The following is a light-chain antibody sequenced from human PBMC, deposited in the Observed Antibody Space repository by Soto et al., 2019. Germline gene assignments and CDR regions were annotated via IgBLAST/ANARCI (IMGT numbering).Light chain of an antibody. CDR2: GAS. V-gene: IGKV3-20*01. J-gene: IGKJ1*01. Sequence: EIVLTQSPGTLSLSPGERATLSCRASESVSSSYLDWYQQKPGQAPRLLIFGASSRATGTPDRFSGSGSGTDFTLTISRLEPEDFAVYYCQQYGSSPPWTFGQGTKVDIK. CDR3: QQYGSSPPWT. CDR1: ESVSSSY.